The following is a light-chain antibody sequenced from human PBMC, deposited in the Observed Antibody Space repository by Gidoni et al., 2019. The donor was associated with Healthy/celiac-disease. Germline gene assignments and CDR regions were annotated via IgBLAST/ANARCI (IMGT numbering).Light chain of an antibody. Sequence: QLVLTQLPSASASLGASVKLTCTLSSGHSSYAIAWHQQQPEKGPRYLMKLNSDGSHSKGDGIPDRFSGSSSGAERYLTISSLQSEDEADYYCQTWGTGVFGTGTKVTVL. CDR3: QTWGTGV. J-gene: IGLJ1*01. CDR1: SGHSSYA. CDR2: LNSDGSH. V-gene: IGLV4-69*01.